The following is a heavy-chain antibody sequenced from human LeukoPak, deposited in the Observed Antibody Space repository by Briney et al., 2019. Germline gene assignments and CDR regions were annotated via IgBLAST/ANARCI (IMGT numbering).Heavy chain of an antibody. Sequence: TGGSLRLSCGASGFTFRTYAMSWVRQAPGKGLGWVSGISDGGGRTFYAESVKGRFTVSRDNSKNTLYLRMNSLRAEGTAIYYCTKNQILDDTGSWYAYWGQGILVTVSS. V-gene: IGHV3-23*01. CDR2: ISDGGGRT. J-gene: IGHJ4*02. CDR3: TKNQILDDTGSWYAY. D-gene: IGHD6-13*01. CDR1: GFTFRTYA.